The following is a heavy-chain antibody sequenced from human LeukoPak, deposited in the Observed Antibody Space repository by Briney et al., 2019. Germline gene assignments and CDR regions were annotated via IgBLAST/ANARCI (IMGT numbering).Heavy chain of an antibody. J-gene: IGHJ4*02. CDR2: IGASGGVT. V-gene: IGHV3-23*01. CDR1: GFTFSSYA. Sequence: GGSLRLSCAGSGFTFSSYALSWVRQAPGKGLEWVSNIGASGGVTFYTDSVKGRLTISRDNTKNALYLQMHSLRAEDTAVYYCARSRLVTDSHFDSWGQGTLVTVSS. CDR3: ARSRLVTDSHFDS. D-gene: IGHD3-9*01.